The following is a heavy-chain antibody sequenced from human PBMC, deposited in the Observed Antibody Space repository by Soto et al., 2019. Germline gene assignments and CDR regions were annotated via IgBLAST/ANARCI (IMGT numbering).Heavy chain of an antibody. Sequence: EASVKVSCKASGYTFTSYAMHCVRQAPGQRLEWMGWINAGNGNTKYSQKFQGRVTITRDTSASTAYMELSSLRSEDTAVYYCARDVSRQRYFDWLFDAFDIWGQGTMVTVSS. CDR1: GYTFTSYA. CDR2: INAGNGNT. V-gene: IGHV1-3*01. J-gene: IGHJ3*02. CDR3: ARDVSRQRYFDWLFDAFDI. D-gene: IGHD3-9*01.